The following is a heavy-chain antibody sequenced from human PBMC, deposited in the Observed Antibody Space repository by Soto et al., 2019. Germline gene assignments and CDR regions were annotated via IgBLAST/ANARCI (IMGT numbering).Heavy chain of an antibody. CDR3: AGGLYMKWFDP. CDR1: GGSISSGGYY. D-gene: IGHD2-8*01. Sequence: QVQLQESGPGLVKPSQTLSLTCTVSGGSISSGGYYWSWIRQHPGKGLEWIGYIYYSGSTYYNPSHNRRVTLSVATSKIQFSLKLSSVTAADTAVYYCAGGLYMKWFDPWGQGTLVTVSS. J-gene: IGHJ5*02. V-gene: IGHV4-31*03. CDR2: IYYSGST.